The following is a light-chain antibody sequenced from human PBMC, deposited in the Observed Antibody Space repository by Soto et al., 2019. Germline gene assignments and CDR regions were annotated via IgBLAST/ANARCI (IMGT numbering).Light chain of an antibody. CDR1: SSDVGDYNY. Sequence: QSVLTQPASVSGSPGQSITISCTGTSSDVGDYNYVSWYQHHPGKAPKLMIHEVSDRPSGISNRFSGSKSGNTASLTISGLQAEDEADYYCSSYRSDTAYVFGTGTKVTVL. J-gene: IGLJ1*01. CDR3: SSYRSDTAYV. CDR2: EVS. V-gene: IGLV2-14*01.